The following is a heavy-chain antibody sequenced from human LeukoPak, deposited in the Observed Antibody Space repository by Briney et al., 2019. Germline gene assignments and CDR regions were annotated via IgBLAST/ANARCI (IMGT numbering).Heavy chain of an antibody. CDR3: AKEYLEWFPMDV. V-gene: IGHV3-30*02. Sequence: DSVKGRFTISRDNTKNTMNLQMNSLRAEDTAVYYCAKEYLEWFPMDVWGKGTKVTISS. D-gene: IGHD3-9*01. J-gene: IGHJ6*03.